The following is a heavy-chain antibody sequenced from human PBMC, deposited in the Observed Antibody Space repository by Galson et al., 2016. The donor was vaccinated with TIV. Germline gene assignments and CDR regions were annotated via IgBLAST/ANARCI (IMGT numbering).Heavy chain of an antibody. CDR2: VRYDGSHK. J-gene: IGHJ6*02. CDR3: AKGMAIFGVIPPWGGMDV. V-gene: IGHV3-30*02. CDR1: GFTFSTYV. D-gene: IGHD3-3*01. Sequence: SLRLSCAASGFTFSTYVMHWVRQAPGKGLEWVAFVRYDGSHKNYADPVKGRFTISRDNSKYTLYLQMNSLRAEDTAVYYCAKGMAIFGVIPPWGGMDVWGQGTTVTVSS.